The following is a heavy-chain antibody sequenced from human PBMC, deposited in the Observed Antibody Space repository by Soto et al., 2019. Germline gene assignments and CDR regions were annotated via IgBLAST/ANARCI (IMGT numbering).Heavy chain of an antibody. CDR1: GFTFSSYT. J-gene: IGHJ4*02. Sequence: VQLLESGGGLVQPGGSLRLSCAASGFTFSSYTMNWVRQAPGKGLEWVSGINSGGRTYYADSVKGRFTISRDDSQNTLYLQIIGLRAEDTAVYYWAKDLRPDGVWDFDYWGQGTLVTVSS. V-gene: IGHV3-23*01. CDR2: INSGGRT. CDR3: AKDLRPDGVWDFDY. D-gene: IGHD4-17*01.